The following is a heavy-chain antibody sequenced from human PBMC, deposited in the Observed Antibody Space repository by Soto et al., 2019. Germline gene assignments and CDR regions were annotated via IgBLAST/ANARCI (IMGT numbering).Heavy chain of an antibody. CDR3: ARDSFAAAAGDAFDI. J-gene: IGHJ3*02. Sequence: QVQLVESGGGVVQPGRSLRLSCAASGFTFSSYAMHWVRQAPGTGLEWVAVISYDGSNKYYADSVKGRFTISRDNSKNTLYLQMNSLRAEDTAVYYCARDSFAAAAGDAFDIWGQGTMVTVSS. D-gene: IGHD6-13*01. V-gene: IGHV3-30-3*01. CDR1: GFTFSSYA. CDR2: ISYDGSNK.